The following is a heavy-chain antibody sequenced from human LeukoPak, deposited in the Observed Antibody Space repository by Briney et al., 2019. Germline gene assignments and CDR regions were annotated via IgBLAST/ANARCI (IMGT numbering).Heavy chain of an antibody. CDR2: IIPILGIA. D-gene: IGHD2-15*01. CDR3: ARGVCSGGSCRLDY. V-gene: IGHV1-69*04. CDR1: GGTFSSYA. J-gene: IGHJ4*02. Sequence: SVKVSCKASGGTFSSYAISWVRQAPGQGLAWMGRIIPILGIANYAQKFQGRVTITADKSTSTAYMELSSLRSEDTAVYYCARGVCSGGSCRLDYWGQGTLVTVSS.